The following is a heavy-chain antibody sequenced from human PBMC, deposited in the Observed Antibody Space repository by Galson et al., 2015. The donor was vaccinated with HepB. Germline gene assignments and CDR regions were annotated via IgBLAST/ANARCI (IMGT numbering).Heavy chain of an antibody. J-gene: IGHJ4*02. CDR2: IYWDDDE. CDR1: GFSLTTSGVG. D-gene: IGHD3-22*01. V-gene: IGHV2-5*02. CDR3: AQSSYYFDSDYRGGSFDY. Sequence: PALVKPTQTLTLTCTFSGFSLTTSGVGVGWIRQPPGKALEWLALIYWDDDERYSPSLRSRVTITKDTSKNQVVLTMTNMDPVDTATYYCAQSSYYFDSDYRGGSFDYWGQGTLVTVSS.